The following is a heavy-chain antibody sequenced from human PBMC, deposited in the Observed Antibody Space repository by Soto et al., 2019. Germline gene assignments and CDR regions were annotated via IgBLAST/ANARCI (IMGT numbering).Heavy chain of an antibody. D-gene: IGHD2-2*01. CDR2: IIPILGIS. J-gene: IGHJ4*02. CDR1: GGTFSSYT. V-gene: IGHV1-69*02. Sequence: QVQLVQSGAEVKKPGSSVKVSCKASGGTFSSYTFSWVRQAPGQGLEWMGRIIPILGISNYAQKFQGRVTVTADKSTSTAFMELSNLRSEDTAVYYCAILPGRGGRHGTTVAQPAAIDFWGQGTLVTVSS. CDR3: AILPGRGGRHGTTVAQPAAIDF.